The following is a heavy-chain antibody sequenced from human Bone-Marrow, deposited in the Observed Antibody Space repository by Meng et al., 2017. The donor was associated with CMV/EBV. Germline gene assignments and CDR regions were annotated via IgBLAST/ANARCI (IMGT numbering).Heavy chain of an antibody. CDR3: ARESRWESQLLFRRCDGHYYYYGMDV. Sequence: GGSLRLSCAASGFTFSSYSMNWVRQAPGKGLEWVSSISSSSSYIYYADSVKGRFTISRDNAKNSLYLQMNSPRAEDTAVYYCARESRWESQLLFRRCDGHYYYYGMDVWGQGTTVTVSS. CDR1: GFTFSSYS. D-gene: IGHD2-2*01. V-gene: IGHV3-21*01. J-gene: IGHJ6*02. CDR2: ISSSSSYI.